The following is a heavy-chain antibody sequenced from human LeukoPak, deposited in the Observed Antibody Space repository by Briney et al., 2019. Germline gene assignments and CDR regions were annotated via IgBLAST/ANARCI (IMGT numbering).Heavy chain of an antibody. CDR2: ISGSSSYI. Sequence: PGGSLRLSCADSGYTFSSYGINWVRQAPGKGLEWVSSISGSSSYIHYADSVKGRFTISRDNAKNSLYLQMNSLRADDTALYYCARGHYGVDAFDIWGQGTMVTVSS. J-gene: IGHJ3*02. CDR1: GYTFSSYG. V-gene: IGHV3-21*01. D-gene: IGHD4-17*01. CDR3: ARGHYGVDAFDI.